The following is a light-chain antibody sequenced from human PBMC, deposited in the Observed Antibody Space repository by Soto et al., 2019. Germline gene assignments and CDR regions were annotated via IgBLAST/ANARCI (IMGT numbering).Light chain of an antibody. CDR3: QQRRYWPVT. CDR1: QSVSSY. CDR2: DAS. V-gene: IGKV3-11*01. Sequence: EIVLTQSPAILSMSPGERATLSCRASQSVSSYFAWYQQKPGQAPRLLIYDASNRATGVPARFSGSGSGPDFTLTISILEPEDFAVYYCQQRRYWPVTFGQGTKVDIK. J-gene: IGKJ1*01.